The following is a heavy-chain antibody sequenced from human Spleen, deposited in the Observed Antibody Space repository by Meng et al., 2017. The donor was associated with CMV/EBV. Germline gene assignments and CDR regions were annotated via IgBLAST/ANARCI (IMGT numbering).Heavy chain of an antibody. CDR3: ARGKGKNAFDI. V-gene: IGHV1-8*01. Sequence: SVKVSCKASGYTFTSYDINWVRQATGQVLEWMGWMNPNSGNTGYAQKFQGRVTMIRNTSISTAYMELNSLKSEDTAVYYCARGKGKNAFDIWGQGTMVTVSS. CDR1: GYTFTSYD. CDR2: MNPNSGNT. D-gene: IGHD3-10*01. J-gene: IGHJ3*02.